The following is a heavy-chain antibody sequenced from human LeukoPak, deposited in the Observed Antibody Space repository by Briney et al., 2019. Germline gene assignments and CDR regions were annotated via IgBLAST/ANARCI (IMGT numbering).Heavy chain of an antibody. CDR2: GST. CDR3: ASPRGDDSGGYYTWYFHH. CDR1: GGSINSHY. V-gene: IGHV4-4*09. J-gene: IGHJ1*01. D-gene: IGHD3-22*01. Sequence: SETLSLTCIVSGGSINSHYWSWIRQPPGKGLEWIGSGSTYYNPSLKSRVTISVDTSKNQFSLKLSSVTAADTAVYFCASPRGDDSGGYYTWYFHHWGQGILVTVSS.